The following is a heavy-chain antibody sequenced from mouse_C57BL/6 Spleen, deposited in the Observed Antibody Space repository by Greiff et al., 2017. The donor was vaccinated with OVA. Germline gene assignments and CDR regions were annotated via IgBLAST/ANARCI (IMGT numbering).Heavy chain of an antibody. V-gene: IGHV1-81*01. Sequence: VKLMESGAELVRPGASVKLSCKASGYTFTSYGISWVKQSTGQGLEWIGEIYPRSGNTYYNEKFKGKATLTADKSSSTAYMELSSLTSEDSAVYFCARLITTVVADWYFDVWGTGTTVTVSS. D-gene: IGHD1-1*01. CDR1: GYTFTSYG. CDR3: ARLITTVVADWYFDV. J-gene: IGHJ1*03. CDR2: IYPRSGNT.